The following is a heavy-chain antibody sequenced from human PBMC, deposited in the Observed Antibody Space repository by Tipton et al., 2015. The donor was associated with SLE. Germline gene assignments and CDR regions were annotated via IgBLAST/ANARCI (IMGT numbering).Heavy chain of an antibody. J-gene: IGHJ3*02. D-gene: IGHD3-22*01. V-gene: IGHV4-39*07. Sequence: TLSLTCTVSGGSISSSSYYWGWIRQPPGKGLEWIGSIYYSGSTYYNPSLKSRVTISVDTSKNQFSLKLSSVTAADTAVYYCARFNYYDSSGYYSAFDIWGQGTMVTVSS. CDR2: IYYSGST. CDR1: GGSISSSSYY. CDR3: ARFNYYDSSGYYSAFDI.